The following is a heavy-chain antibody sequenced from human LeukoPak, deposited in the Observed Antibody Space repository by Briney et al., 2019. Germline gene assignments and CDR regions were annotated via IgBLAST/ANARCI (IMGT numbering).Heavy chain of an antibody. CDR3: ARDKQRGIAAASTHFDY. CDR1: GGSISSYY. Sequence: SETLSLTCTVSGGSISSYYWSWIRQPAGKGLEWIGRIYTSGSTNYNPSLKSRVTMSVDTSKNQFSLKLSSVTAADTAVYYCARDKQRGIAAASTHFDYWGQGTLVTVSS. J-gene: IGHJ4*02. D-gene: IGHD6-13*01. V-gene: IGHV4-4*07. CDR2: IYTSGST.